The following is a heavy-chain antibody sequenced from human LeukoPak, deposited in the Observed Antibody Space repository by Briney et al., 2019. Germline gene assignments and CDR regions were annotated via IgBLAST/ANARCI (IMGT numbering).Heavy chain of an antibody. V-gene: IGHV3-30*03. CDR1: GFTFSSYG. CDR2: ISYDGSNK. J-gene: IGHJ6*02. Sequence: GRSLRLSCAASGFTFSSYGMHWVRQAPGKGLEWVAVISYDGSNKYYADSVKGRFTISRDNSKNTLYLQMNSLRAEDMAVYYCTRDRDGMDVWGQGTTVTVSS. CDR3: TRDRDGMDV.